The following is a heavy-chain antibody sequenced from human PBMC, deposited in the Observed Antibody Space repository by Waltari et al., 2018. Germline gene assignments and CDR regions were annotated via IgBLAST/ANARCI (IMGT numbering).Heavy chain of an antibody. CDR3: ARDRRSSGWLFDY. CDR1: GFTFSSYS. V-gene: IGHV3-21*01. CDR2: ISSSSSYI. J-gene: IGHJ4*02. Sequence: EVQLVESGGGLVKPGGSLRLSCAASGFTFSSYSMNWVRQAPGKGLEWVSSISSSSSYIYYADSLKGRFTISRDNAKNSLYLQMNSLRAEDTAVYYCARDRRSSGWLFDYWGQGTLVTVSS. D-gene: IGHD6-19*01.